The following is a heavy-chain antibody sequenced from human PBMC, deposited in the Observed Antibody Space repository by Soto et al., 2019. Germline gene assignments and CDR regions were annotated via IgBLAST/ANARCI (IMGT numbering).Heavy chain of an antibody. V-gene: IGHV3-49*03. CDR1: GFTFGDYA. Sequence: GGSLRLSCTASGFTFGDYAMSWFRQAPGKGLEWVGFIRSKAYGGTTEYAASVKGRFTISRDDSKSIAHLQMNSLKTEDTAVYYCTRVLLWFGEDYYYGMDVWGQGTTVTVSS. CDR3: TRVLLWFGEDYYYGMDV. D-gene: IGHD3-10*01. J-gene: IGHJ6*02. CDR2: IRSKAYGGTT.